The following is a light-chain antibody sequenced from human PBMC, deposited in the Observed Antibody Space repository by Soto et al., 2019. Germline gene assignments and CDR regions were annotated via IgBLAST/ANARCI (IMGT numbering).Light chain of an antibody. Sequence: DIQMTQSPSTLVASFGDRGTISXRAGQSISRWFAWFEQKTGXXPKLXXXDAXSLESGVPSRCSGSGSCADFSLILSSMLPEDFATYYCHQRYRSPTITFGEGTKLDIK. V-gene: IGKV1-5*01. CDR3: HQRYRSPTIT. CDR1: QSISRW. J-gene: IGKJ5*01. CDR2: DAX.